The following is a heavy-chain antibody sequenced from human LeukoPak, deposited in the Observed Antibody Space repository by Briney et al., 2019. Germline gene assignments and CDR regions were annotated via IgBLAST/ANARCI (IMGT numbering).Heavy chain of an antibody. CDR1: GGSISSSSYY. V-gene: IGHV4-39*01. Sequence: SETLSLTCTVSGGSISSSSYYWGWIPQPPGKVLGWIGSIYYSGSTYYNPSLKSRVSISVDTSRNQFSLKLSSVTAADTAVYYCARPQGYQLLDFEYWGQGTLVTVSS. D-gene: IGHD2-2*01. CDR2: IYYSGST. J-gene: IGHJ4*02. CDR3: ARPQGYQLLDFEY.